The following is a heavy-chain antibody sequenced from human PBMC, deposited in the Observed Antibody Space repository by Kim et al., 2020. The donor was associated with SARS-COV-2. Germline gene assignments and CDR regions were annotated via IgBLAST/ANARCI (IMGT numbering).Heavy chain of an antibody. CDR2: IYYSGST. D-gene: IGHD1-7*01. J-gene: IGHJ6*03. Sequence: SETLSLTCTVSGGSISSYYWSWIRQPPGKGLEWIGYIYYSGSTNYNPSLKSRVTISVDTSKNQFSLKLSSVTAADTAVYYCARRTGTEYYYYYMDVWGKGTTVTVSS. V-gene: IGHV4-59*01. CDR1: GGSISSYY. CDR3: ARRTGTEYYYYYMDV.